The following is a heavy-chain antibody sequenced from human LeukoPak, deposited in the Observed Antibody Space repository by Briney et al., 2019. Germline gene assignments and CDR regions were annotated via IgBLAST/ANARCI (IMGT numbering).Heavy chain of an antibody. J-gene: IGHJ4*02. CDR1: GASVSSSH. CDR2: LPYTGKT. V-gene: IGHV4-59*02. CDR3: SEGYFEPFDH. D-gene: IGHD2/OR15-2a*01. Sequence: PSETLSLTCVVSGASVSSSHWNWIRQLPGKRLEWIGCLPYTGKTDYNPSLTSRVTISLDTSKNQVSLTLRSVTPADTAVYYCSEGYFEPFDHWGQGTLVTVSS.